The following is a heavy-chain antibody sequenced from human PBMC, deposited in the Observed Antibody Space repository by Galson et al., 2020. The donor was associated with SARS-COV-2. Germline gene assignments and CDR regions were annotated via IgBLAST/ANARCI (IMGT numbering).Heavy chain of an antibody. V-gene: IGHV1-69*13. J-gene: IGHJ4*02. D-gene: IGHD3-10*01. CDR2: IIPIFGTA. CDR3: AQWFGEDEFDY. CDR1: GGTFSSYA. Sequence: SVKVSCKASGGTFSSYAISWVRQAPGQGLEWMGGIIPIFGTANYAQKFQGRVTITADEYTSTAYMELSSLRSEDTAVYYCAQWFGEDEFDYWGQGTLVTVSS.